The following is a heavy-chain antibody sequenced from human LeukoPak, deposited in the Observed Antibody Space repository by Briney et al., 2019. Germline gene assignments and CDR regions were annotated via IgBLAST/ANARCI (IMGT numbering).Heavy chain of an antibody. J-gene: IGHJ4*02. CDR2: IYSGVST. Sequence: GGSLRLSCAASGFTVSSNYMSWVRQAPGKGLEWVSVIYSGVSTYYADSVKGRFTISRDNSKNTLYLQMNSLRAEDTAVYYCAIVGQQWEPLDYWGQGTLVTVSS. D-gene: IGHD6-19*01. V-gene: IGHV3-66*01. CDR1: GFTVSSNY. CDR3: AIVGQQWEPLDY.